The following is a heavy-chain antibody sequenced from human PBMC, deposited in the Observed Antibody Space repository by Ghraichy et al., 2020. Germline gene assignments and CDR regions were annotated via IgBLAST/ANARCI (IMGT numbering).Heavy chain of an antibody. Sequence: ASVKVPCKASGYTFTTFTSYYIHWVRQAPGQGLEWMGIINPSGGYTSYAQKFQGRITMTRDTSTSTVYMELSSLRSEDTALYYCARDPRPDGCNFDYWGQGTLVTVSS. D-gene: IGHD5-24*01. V-gene: IGHV1-46*01. J-gene: IGHJ4*02. CDR2: INPSGGYT. CDR1: GYTFTTFTSYY. CDR3: ARDPRPDGCNFDY.